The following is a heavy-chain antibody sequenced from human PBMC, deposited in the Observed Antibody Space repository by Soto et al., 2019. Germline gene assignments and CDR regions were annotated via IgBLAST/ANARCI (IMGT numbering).Heavy chain of an antibody. J-gene: IGHJ6*04. D-gene: IGHD3-10*01. V-gene: IGHV1-69*01. CDR3: VVAMVREIPIVESSSMHV. CDR2: IIPNFDTP. Sequence: QVHLVQSGAEVKKPGSSVKVSCKTSGGSFNNYAVSWVRQAPGQGLEWMGGIIPNFDTPNYAQKFQDRVTIIADESTSTVYMELRSDSSNDAAAYYCVVAMVREIPIVESSSMHVCGEGPTVIVSS. CDR1: GGSFNNYA.